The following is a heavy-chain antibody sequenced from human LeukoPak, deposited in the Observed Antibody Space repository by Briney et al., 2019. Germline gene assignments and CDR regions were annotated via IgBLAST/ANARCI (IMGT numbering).Heavy chain of an antibody. CDR1: GFTFNTYS. CDR2: ISSSSSYI. D-gene: IGHD3-22*01. CDR3: ARDRLGDYDHSGYYDK. J-gene: IGHJ4*02. V-gene: IGHV3-21*04. Sequence: GGSLRLSCVASGFTFNTYSMNWVRQAPGKGLEWVSSISSSSSYIFYADSVKGRFTISRDNAKNSVYLQMNNLRAEDTAVYYCARDRLGDYDHSGYYDKWGQGTLVTVSS.